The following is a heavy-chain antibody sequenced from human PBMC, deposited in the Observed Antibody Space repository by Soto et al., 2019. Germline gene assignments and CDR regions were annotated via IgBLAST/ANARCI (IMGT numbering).Heavy chain of an antibody. Sequence: SVKLSCKACGGSLSNYGISWVRQAPKQGLEWMGGIIPVFGTANYAQKFQGRVTITADESTNIVYMDVTSLRSEDTAVYYCARGDATKIVVTTYYAMDVWGQGTTVTVSS. CDR3: ARGDATKIVVTTYYAMDV. D-gene: IGHD4-17*01. J-gene: IGHJ6*02. CDR2: IIPVFGTA. V-gene: IGHV1-69*13. CDR1: GGSLSNYG.